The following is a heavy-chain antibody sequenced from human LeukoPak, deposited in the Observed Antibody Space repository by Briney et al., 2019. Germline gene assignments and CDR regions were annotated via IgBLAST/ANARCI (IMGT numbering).Heavy chain of an antibody. D-gene: IGHD3-22*01. Sequence: PGGSLRLSCAASGFTFSSYSMNWVRQAPGKGLEWVSSISSSSSYIYYADSVKGRFTISRDNAKNSLYLQMNSLRAEDTAVYYCARDLTQYYYDSSGPSMGDYFDYWGQGTLVTVSS. J-gene: IGHJ4*02. CDR1: GFTFSSYS. V-gene: IGHV3-21*01. CDR2: ISSSSSYI. CDR3: ARDLTQYYYDSSGPSMGDYFDY.